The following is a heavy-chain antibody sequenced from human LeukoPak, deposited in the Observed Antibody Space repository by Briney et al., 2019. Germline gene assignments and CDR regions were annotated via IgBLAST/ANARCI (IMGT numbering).Heavy chain of an antibody. J-gene: IGHJ4*02. Sequence: GGSLRLSCAASGFTVSSNYMSWVRQAPGKGLEWVSVIYSGGSTYYADSMKGRFTISRDNSKNTLYLQMNSLRAEDTAVYYCARVDVEGYYFDYWGQGTLVTVSS. CDR1: GFTVSSNY. CDR3: ARVDVEGYYFDY. CDR2: IYSGGST. D-gene: IGHD3/OR15-3a*01. V-gene: IGHV3-53*01.